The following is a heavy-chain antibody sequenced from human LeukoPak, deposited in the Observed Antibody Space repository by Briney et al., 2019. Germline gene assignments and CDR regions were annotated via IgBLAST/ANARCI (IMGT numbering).Heavy chain of an antibody. CDR3: AKGCGYTTSWYYDY. Sequence: PGGSLRLSCAATVFTSSSFAMTWVRQAPGKGLEWVSGISGSGGNSYYADSVKGRSTNSTDNSKNTLYVQMTSLRAEDTAVYYCAKGCGYTTSWYYDYWGEGTLVTVAS. V-gene: IGHV3-23*01. D-gene: IGHD6-13*01. J-gene: IGHJ4*02. CDR1: VFTSSSFA. CDR2: ISGSGGNS.